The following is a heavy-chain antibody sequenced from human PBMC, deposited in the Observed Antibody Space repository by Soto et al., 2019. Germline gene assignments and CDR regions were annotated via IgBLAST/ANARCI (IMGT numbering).Heavy chain of an antibody. D-gene: IGHD6-13*01. CDR3: ARGSLAAAADYFDY. CDR2: INPNSGGT. Sequence: GASVKVSCKASGYTFTGYYMHWVRQAPGQGLEWMGWINPNSGGTNYAQKFQGWVTMTRDTSISTAYMELSRLRSDDTAVYYCARGSLAAAADYFDYWGQGTLVTVSS. CDR1: GYTFTGYY. J-gene: IGHJ4*02. V-gene: IGHV1-2*04.